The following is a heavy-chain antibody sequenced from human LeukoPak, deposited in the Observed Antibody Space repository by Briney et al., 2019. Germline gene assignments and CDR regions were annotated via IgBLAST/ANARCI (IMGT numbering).Heavy chain of an antibody. J-gene: IGHJ3*01. V-gene: IGHV4-59*02. CDR3: VRSGGL. CDR1: GGSVSSYH. CDR2: ISYSGST. Sequence: SETLSLTCTVSGGSVSSYHWGWIRQPPGKGLEWIGHISYSGSTNYNPSLKSRVTISGDTSKNQFSLRLSSVTAADTAVYYCVRSGGLWGQGTMVTVSS. D-gene: IGHD4-23*01.